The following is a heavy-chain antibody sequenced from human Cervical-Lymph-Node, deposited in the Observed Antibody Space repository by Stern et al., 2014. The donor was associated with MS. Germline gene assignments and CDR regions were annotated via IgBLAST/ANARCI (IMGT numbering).Heavy chain of an antibody. J-gene: IGHJ2*01. V-gene: IGHV1-69*01. Sequence: VQLLESGAEVKKPGSSVKGSCKASGGTFNSHAVSWVRQAPGQGLDWMGGIIPIFGSANYAQKFQGRVTITADESTSTAYMELSSLRSDDTAMYYCATNTVTTYWYFDLWGRGTLVTVSS. D-gene: IGHD4-17*01. CDR2: IIPIFGSA. CDR3: ATNTVTTYWYFDL. CDR1: GGTFNSHA.